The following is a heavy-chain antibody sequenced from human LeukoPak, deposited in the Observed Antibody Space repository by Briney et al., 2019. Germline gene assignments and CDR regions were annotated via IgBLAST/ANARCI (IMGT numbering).Heavy chain of an antibody. CDR3: ARENPSGYYNRPIDY. J-gene: IGHJ4*02. D-gene: IGHD3-22*01. CDR2: IYYSGST. V-gene: IGHV4-59*01. Sequence: SETLSLTCTVSGASISTYYWSWIRQPPGKGLEWIGYIYYSGSTNFNPSLKSRATISVDMSKNQFSLKLSSVTAADTAIYYCARENPSGYYNRPIDYWGQGTLVTVSS. CDR1: GASISTYY.